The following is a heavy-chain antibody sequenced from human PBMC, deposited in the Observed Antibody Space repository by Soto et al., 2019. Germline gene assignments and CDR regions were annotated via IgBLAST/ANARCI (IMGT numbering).Heavy chain of an antibody. CDR2: ISSSSSYI. V-gene: IGHV3-21*01. Sequence: GGSLRLSCAASGFTFSSYSINFFRHSPVKWLEWVSSISSSSSYIYYADSVKGRFTISRDNAKNSLYLQMNSLRAEDTAVYYCVRDRIVVPTTLYYYYGMDVWGQGTTVTVSS. D-gene: IGHD2-2*01. J-gene: IGHJ6*02. CDR3: VRDRIVVPTTLYYYYGMDV. CDR1: GFTFSSYS.